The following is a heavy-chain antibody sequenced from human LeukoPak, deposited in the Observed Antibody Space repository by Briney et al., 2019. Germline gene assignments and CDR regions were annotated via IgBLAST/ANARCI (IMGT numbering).Heavy chain of an antibody. D-gene: IGHD3-22*01. CDR1: GGTFSSYA. CDR3: ARETQDYYDSSGHFDY. Sequence: SVKVSCKASGGTFSSYAISWMRQAPGQGLEWMGRIIPILGIANYAQKFQGRVTITADKSTSTAYMELSSLRSEDTAVYYCARETQDYYDSSGHFDYWGQGTLVTVSS. J-gene: IGHJ4*02. CDR2: IIPILGIA. V-gene: IGHV1-69*04.